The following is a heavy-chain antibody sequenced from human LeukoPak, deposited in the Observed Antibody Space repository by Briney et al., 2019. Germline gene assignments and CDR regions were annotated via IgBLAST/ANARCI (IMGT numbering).Heavy chain of an antibody. CDR2: IKQDGSEK. V-gene: IGHV3-7*01. D-gene: IGHD3-9*01. Sequence: GGSLRLSCAASGFTFSSYWMSWVRQAPGMGLEWVANIKQDGSEKYYVDSVKGRFTISRDNAKNSLYLQMNSLRAEDTAVYYCARDSYDILTGYYINLYYYYYMDVWGKGTTVTVSS. CDR3: ARDSYDILTGYYINLYYYYYMDV. J-gene: IGHJ6*03. CDR1: GFTFSSYW.